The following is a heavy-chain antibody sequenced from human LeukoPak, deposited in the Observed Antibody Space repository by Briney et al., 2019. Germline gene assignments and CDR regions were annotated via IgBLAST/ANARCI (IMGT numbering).Heavy chain of an antibody. CDR3: ARGVARYCSGGSCFANYYYYYMDV. J-gene: IGHJ6*03. CDR1: GGSFSGYY. D-gene: IGHD2-15*01. Sequence: PSETLSLTCAVYGGSFSGYYWSWIRQPPGKGLEWIGEINHSGSTNYNPSLKSRVTISVDTSKNQISLKLSSVTAADTAVYYCARGVARYCSGGSCFANYYYYYMDVWGKGTTVTVSS. CDR2: INHSGST. V-gene: IGHV4-34*01.